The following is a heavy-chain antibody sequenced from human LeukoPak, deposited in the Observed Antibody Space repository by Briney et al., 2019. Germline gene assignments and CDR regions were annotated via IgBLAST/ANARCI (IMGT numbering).Heavy chain of an antibody. D-gene: IGHD5-24*01. J-gene: IGHJ3*02. CDR1: GGSISTFY. V-gene: IGHV4-59*01. CDR3: TRVQAHGHSDI. CDR2: IYYSGGT. Sequence: SETLSFTCTVSGGSISTFYWSWIRQPPGKGLEWIGYIYYSGGTKYNPSLKSRVTISVDTSKNQFSLRLSSVTAADTAVYYCTRVQAHGHSDIWGQGTMVSVSS.